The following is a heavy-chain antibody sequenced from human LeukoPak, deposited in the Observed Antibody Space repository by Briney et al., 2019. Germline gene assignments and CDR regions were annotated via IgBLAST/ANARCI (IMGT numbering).Heavy chain of an antibody. Sequence: SETLSLTCTVSGGSISSYYWSWIRQPPGKGLEWIGYIYYSGSTNYNPSLKSRVTISVDTSKNQFSLKLSSVTAADTAVYYCARPGYSSGWYVNRYYFDYWGQGTLVTVSS. CDR1: GGSISSYY. D-gene: IGHD6-19*01. CDR2: IYYSGST. V-gene: IGHV4-59*08. J-gene: IGHJ4*02. CDR3: ARPGYSSGWYVNRYYFDY.